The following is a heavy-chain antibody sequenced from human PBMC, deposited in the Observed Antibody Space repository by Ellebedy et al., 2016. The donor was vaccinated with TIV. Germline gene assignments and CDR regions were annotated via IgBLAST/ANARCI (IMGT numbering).Heavy chain of an antibody. CDR3: ARPGYCSGGSCRGTNWFNP. Sequence: GGSLRLXCAASGFTFSSYAMHWVRQAPGKGLEWVANIKEDGSEKYYVDSVKGRFTISRDNAKNSLYLQMNSLRAEDTAVYYCARPGYCSGGSCRGTNWFNPWGQGTLVTVSS. CDR1: GFTFSSYA. J-gene: IGHJ5*02. D-gene: IGHD2-15*01. V-gene: IGHV3-7*01. CDR2: IKEDGSEK.